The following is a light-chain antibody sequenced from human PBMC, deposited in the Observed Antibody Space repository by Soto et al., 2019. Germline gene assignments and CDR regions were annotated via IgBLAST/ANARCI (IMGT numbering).Light chain of an antibody. CDR3: AAWDDNLNGHV. CDR1: SSNIGTSS. CDR2: TTN. J-gene: IGLJ1*01. Sequence: QSVLTQPHSASGTPGQRVTISCSGSSSNIGTSSVHWFQQLPGTAPKLLISTTNQRPSGVPERFSGSKSGTSASLAISGLQSEDEADYYCAAWDDNLNGHVSGTGTKVTVL. V-gene: IGLV1-44*01.